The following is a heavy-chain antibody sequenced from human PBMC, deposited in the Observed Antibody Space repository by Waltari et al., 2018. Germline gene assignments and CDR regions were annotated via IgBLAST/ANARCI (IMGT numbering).Heavy chain of an antibody. CDR1: GGSINSSNW. Sequence: QVQLQESGPGLVKPSETLSVTCVVSGGSINSSNWWSWIRQPPGKGLEWMGNIGANISYTISNPSLTNRVTISKDTSKNQFSLNLTSVTAADTAIYYCARHGYFRGYTYGWTYWGQGVLVTVS. V-gene: IGHV4-4*02. CDR2: IGANISYT. J-gene: IGHJ4*02. CDR3: ARHGYFRGYTYGWTY. D-gene: IGHD5-12*01.